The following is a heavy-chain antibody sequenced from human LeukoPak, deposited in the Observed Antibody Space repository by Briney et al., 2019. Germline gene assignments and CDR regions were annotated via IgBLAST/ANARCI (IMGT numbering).Heavy chain of an antibody. D-gene: IGHD3-9*01. CDR3: ARPGGTYYDILTGYPNWFDP. CDR1: GGSFSGYY. Sequence: SETLSLTCAVYGGSFSGYYWSWIRQPPGKGLEWIGEINHSGSTNYNPSLKSRVTISVDTSKNQFSLKLSSVTAADTAVYYCARPGGTYYDILTGYPNWFDPWGQGTLVTVSS. V-gene: IGHV4-34*01. J-gene: IGHJ5*02. CDR2: INHSGST.